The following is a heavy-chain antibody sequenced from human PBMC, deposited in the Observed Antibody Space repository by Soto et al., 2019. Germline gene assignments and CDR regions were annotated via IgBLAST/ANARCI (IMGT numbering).Heavy chain of an antibody. D-gene: IGHD6-6*01. CDR1: GGSFSGYY. CDR3: ARGLYSSSSDGGFLGGGHNWFDP. V-gene: IGHV4-34*01. J-gene: IGHJ5*02. CDR2: INHSGST. Sequence: PSETLSLTCAVYGGSFSGYYWSWIRRPPGKGLEWIGEINHSGSTNYNPSLKSRVTISVDTSKNQFSLKLSSVTAADTAVYYCARGLYSSSSDGGFLGGGHNWFDPWGQGTLVTVSS.